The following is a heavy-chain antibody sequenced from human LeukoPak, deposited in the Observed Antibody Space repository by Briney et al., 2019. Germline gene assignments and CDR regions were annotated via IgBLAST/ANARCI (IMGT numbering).Heavy chain of an antibody. J-gene: IGHJ4*02. CDR3: ARAPLLWFGELQGTYFDY. CDR2: IYYSGST. CDR1: GGSISSSSYY. Sequence: PSETLSLTCTVSGGSISSSSYYWGWLRQPPGKGLEWIGSIYYSGSTYYNPSLKSRVTISVDTSKNQFSLKLSSVTAADTAVYYCARAPLLWFGELQGTYFDYWGQGTLVTVSS. V-gene: IGHV4-39*07. D-gene: IGHD3-10*01.